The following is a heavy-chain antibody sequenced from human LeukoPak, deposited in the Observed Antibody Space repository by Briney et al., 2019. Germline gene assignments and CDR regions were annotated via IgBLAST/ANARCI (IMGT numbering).Heavy chain of an antibody. J-gene: IGHJ4*02. D-gene: IGHD2-15*01. CDR3: ARLGADCSDGTCYSDLKFDY. CDR1: GYTFTDYS. V-gene: IGHV1-2*02. CDR2: INPNTGAT. Sequence: ASAKVSCKASGYTFTDYSLHWVRQAPGQGPEWMGWINPNTGATKDAQNFQGRVTMTRDTSISTAYMELTRLRSDDTAVYYCARLGADCSDGTCYSDLKFDYWGQGTLVTVSS.